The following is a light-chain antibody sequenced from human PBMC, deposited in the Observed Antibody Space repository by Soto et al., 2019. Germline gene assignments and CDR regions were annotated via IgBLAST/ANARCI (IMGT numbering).Light chain of an antibody. V-gene: IGKV1-5*01. CDR1: QTISSW. CDR3: QQYKSYST. Sequence: DIQMTQSPSTLSGSVGDRVTITCRASQTISSWLAWYQQKPGKAPKLLIYDASTLQSGVPSRLSGSGSGTEFTLTISSLQPDDFATYYCQQYKSYSTFGGGTRLEI. J-gene: IGKJ5*01. CDR2: DAS.